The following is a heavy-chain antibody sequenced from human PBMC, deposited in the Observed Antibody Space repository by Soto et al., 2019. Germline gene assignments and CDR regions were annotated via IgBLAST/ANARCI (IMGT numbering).Heavy chain of an antibody. CDR3: AGPGEASATYNWFDP. Sequence: QVQLVQSGAEVKKPGSSVKVSCKASGGTFSSYAISWVRQAPGQGLEWMGGIIPIFGTANYAQKFQGRVTITGDESTSPGYRELGSLRSEDTAVYYCAGPGEASATYNWFDPWGQGTLGSVSS. CDR2: IIPIFGTA. V-gene: IGHV1-69*12. D-gene: IGHD4-17*01. J-gene: IGHJ5*02. CDR1: GGTFSSYA.